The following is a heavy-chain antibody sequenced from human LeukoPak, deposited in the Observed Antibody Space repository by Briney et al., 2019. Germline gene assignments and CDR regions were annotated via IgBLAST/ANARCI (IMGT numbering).Heavy chain of an antibody. Sequence: SETLSLTCTVSGGSISSYYWSWIRQPPGKGLEWIGYIYYSGSTNYNPSLKSRVTISVDTSKNQFSLKLSSVTAADTAVYYCARVLRLGLRLLFVDWGQGALVTVSS. CDR2: IYYSGST. J-gene: IGHJ4*02. D-gene: IGHD2-21*02. V-gene: IGHV4-59*01. CDR3: ARVLRLGLRLLFVD. CDR1: GGSISSYY.